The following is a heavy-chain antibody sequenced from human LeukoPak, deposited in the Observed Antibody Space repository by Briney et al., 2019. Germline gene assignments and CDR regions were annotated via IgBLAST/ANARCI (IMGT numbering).Heavy chain of an antibody. D-gene: IGHD2-15*01. CDR1: GGSISSSNW. CDR2: IYHSGST. Sequence: PSETLSLTCAVSGGSISSSNWWSWVRQPPGKGLEWIGVIYHSGSTNYNPSLKSRVTISVDKSKNQFSLKLSSVTAADTAVYYCARDGQYCSGGSCYSSFDYWGQGTLVTVPS. CDR3: ARDGQYCSGGSCYSSFDY. V-gene: IGHV4-4*02. J-gene: IGHJ4*02.